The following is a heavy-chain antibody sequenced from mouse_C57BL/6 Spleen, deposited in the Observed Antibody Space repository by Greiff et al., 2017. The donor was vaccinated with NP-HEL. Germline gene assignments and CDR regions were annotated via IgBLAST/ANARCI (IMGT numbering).Heavy chain of an antibody. Sequence: EVQLQQSGPELVKPGASVKIPCKASGYTFTDYNMDWVKQSHGKSLEWIGDINPNNGGTIYNQKFKGKATLTVDKSSSTAYMELRSLTSEDTAVYYCARRGYYDYARPFAYWGQGTLVTVSA. CDR2: INPNNGGT. D-gene: IGHD2-4*01. V-gene: IGHV1-18*01. J-gene: IGHJ3*01. CDR3: ARRGYYDYARPFAY. CDR1: GYTFTDYN.